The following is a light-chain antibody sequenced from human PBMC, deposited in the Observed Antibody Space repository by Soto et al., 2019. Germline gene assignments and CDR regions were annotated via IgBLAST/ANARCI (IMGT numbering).Light chain of an antibody. CDR3: QSYDSSLSGYV. CDR1: SSNIGINP. Sequence: QSVLTQPASASGTPGQRVTISCSGGSSNIGINPVAWYQQLPGMAPKLLIYDNKKRPSGVPDRFSGSRSGTSASLAIAGLQAEDEGDYYCQSYDSSLSGYVFGTGTKVTVL. CDR2: DNK. J-gene: IGLJ1*01. V-gene: IGLV1-44*01.